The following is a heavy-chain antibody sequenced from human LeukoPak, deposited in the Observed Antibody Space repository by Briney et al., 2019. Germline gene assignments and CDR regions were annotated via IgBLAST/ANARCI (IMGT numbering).Heavy chain of an antibody. J-gene: IGHJ4*02. D-gene: IGHD3-22*01. V-gene: IGHV1-69*05. Sequence: ASVKVSCKASGGTFSSYAISWVRQAPGQGLEWMGGVIPIFGTANYAQKFQGRVTITTDESTSTAYMELSSLRSEDTAVYYCASNYYDSSGYYSWGQGTLVTVSS. CDR2: VIPIFGTA. CDR1: GGTFSSYA. CDR3: ASNYYDSSGYYS.